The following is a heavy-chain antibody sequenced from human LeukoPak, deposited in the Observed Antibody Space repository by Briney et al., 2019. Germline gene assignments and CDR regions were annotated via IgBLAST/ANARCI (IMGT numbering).Heavy chain of an antibody. CDR1: GGSIGNFY. CDR3: ARAASLDF. J-gene: IGHJ4*02. CDR2: IYYSGTT. D-gene: IGHD2-2*01. V-gene: IGHV4-59*01. Sequence: SETLSLTCTVSGGSIGNFYWNWIRQSPGKGLEWIGYIYYSGTTNYNPYLKSRVTISSGMSSNQFSLRLDSVTAADTAVYYCARAASLDFWGQGILVTVSS.